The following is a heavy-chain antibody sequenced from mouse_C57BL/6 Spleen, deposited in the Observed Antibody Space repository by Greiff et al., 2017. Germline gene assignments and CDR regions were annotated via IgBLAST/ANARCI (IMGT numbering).Heavy chain of an antibody. J-gene: IGHJ4*01. V-gene: IGHV3-1*01. CDR2: ISYSGST. CDR3: ARGVGRGYAMDY. Sequence: EVQRVESGPGMVKPSQSLSLTCTVTGYSITSGYDWHWIRHFPGNKLEWMGYISYSGSTNYNPSLKSRISITHDTSKNHFFLKLNSVTTEDTATYYCARGVGRGYAMDYWGQGTSVTVSA. D-gene: IGHD4-1*01. CDR1: GYSITSGYD.